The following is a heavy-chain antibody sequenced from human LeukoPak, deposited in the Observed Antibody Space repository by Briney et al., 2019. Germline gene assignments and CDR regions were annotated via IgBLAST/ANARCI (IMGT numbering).Heavy chain of an antibody. Sequence: ASVKVSCKASGYTFTSCDINWVRQATGQGLEWMGWINPNTGDTNYAQKFQGRVTMTRDTTISTAYMELSRLTSDDTAVYYCASYPRYSSSPPFDYWGQGTLVTVSS. CDR2: INPNTGDT. V-gene: IGHV1-2*02. CDR1: GYTFTSCD. CDR3: ASYPRYSSSPPFDY. J-gene: IGHJ4*02. D-gene: IGHD6-19*01.